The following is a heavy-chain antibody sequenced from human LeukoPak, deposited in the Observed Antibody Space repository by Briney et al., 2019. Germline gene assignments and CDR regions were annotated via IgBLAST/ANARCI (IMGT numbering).Heavy chain of an antibody. CDR1: GYTFTSYY. J-gene: IGHJ4*02. CDR2: INPSGGST. V-gene: IGHV1-46*01. CDR3: ARNSGYSSGWYQGYFDY. D-gene: IGHD6-19*01. Sequence: ASVKVSCKASGYTFTSYYMHWVRQAPGQGLEWMGIINPSGGSTSYAQKFQGRVTMTRDTSMSTVYMELSSLRSEDTAVYYCARNSGYSSGWYQGYFDYWGQGTLVTVSS.